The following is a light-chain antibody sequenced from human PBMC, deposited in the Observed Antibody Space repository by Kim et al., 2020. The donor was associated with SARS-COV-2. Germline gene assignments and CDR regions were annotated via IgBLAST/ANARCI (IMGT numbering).Light chain of an antibody. Sequence: SPRASSVGDQLLITFRASPSNRIGLAWYQQKPGKAPKLLISKASSLQSGVPSRFSGSGSGTQFTLTISSLQPDDFGTYYCQQYDNYFGQGTKLEI. V-gene: IGKV1-5*03. CDR1: PSNRIG. CDR3: QQYDNY. CDR2: KAS. J-gene: IGKJ2*01.